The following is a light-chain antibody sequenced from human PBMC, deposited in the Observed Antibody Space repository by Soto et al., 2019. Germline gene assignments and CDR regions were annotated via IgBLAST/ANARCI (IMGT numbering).Light chain of an antibody. CDR1: QRVASN. V-gene: IGKV3-20*01. J-gene: IGKJ1*01. CDR3: QQYLYSPRT. CDR2: DAS. Sequence: VLTQSPGTLSLSPGEGATLSCRASQRVASNLAWYLQKPGQPTRLLIYDASIRATGIPDRISGRGSERDFTITISRLEAEDAAVYYCQQYLYSPRTFGQGTKLEIK.